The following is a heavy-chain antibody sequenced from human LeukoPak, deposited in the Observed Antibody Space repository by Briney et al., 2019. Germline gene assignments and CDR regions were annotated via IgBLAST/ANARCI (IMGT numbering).Heavy chain of an antibody. CDR1: GGTFSSYA. V-gene: IGHV1-2*04. CDR2: INPNSGGT. Sequence: GASVKVSCKASGGTFSSYAISWVRQAPGQGLEWMGWINPNSGGTNYAQKFQGWVTMTRDTSISTAYMELSRLRSDDTAVYYCARSYVEPFEYGYWGQGTLVTVSS. J-gene: IGHJ4*02. D-gene: IGHD4-17*01. CDR3: ARSYVEPFEYGY.